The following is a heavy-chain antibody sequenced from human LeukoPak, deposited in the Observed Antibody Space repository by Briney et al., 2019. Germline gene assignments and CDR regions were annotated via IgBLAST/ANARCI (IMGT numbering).Heavy chain of an antibody. CDR1: GFAFSRYG. CDR2: MWYDGSNE. D-gene: IGHD6-13*01. V-gene: IGHV3-33*01. J-gene: IGHJ5*02. CDR3: AREHTIAATGTHWFDP. Sequence: PGGSLRLSCAASGFAFSRYGMHWLRQAPGTGLEWVAVMWYDGSNEAYAHSVRGRFTISRDNSENRLYLQMNSLRVEDTAVYYCAREHTIAATGTHWFDPWGQGTLVTVSS.